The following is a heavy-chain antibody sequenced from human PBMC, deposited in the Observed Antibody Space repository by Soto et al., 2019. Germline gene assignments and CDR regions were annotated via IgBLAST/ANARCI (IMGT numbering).Heavy chain of an antibody. CDR3: VKDCRD. CDR1: GFTFSSYV. J-gene: IGHJ4*02. Sequence: QPGVALRLSCEASGFTFSSYVMSWARQAPGKGLEGVSGISGSGASTYYADSVQGRFTISRDNSKHTLYLQMNCLRAEETDLYYCVKDCRDWRRGSMCTISS. CDR2: ISGSGAST. V-gene: IGHV3-23*01.